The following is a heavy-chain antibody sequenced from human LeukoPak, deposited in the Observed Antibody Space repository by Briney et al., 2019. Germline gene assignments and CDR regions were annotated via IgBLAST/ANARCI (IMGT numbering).Heavy chain of an antibody. Sequence: ASETLSLTCAVYGGSFSGYYWSWIRQPPGKGLEWIGEINHSGSTNYNPSLKSRVTISVDTSKNQFSLKLSSVTAADTAVYYCARTGLKGDFDYWGQGTLVTVSS. CDR3: ARTGLKGDFDY. J-gene: IGHJ4*02. D-gene: IGHD7-27*01. CDR1: GGSFSGYY. V-gene: IGHV4-34*01. CDR2: INHSGST.